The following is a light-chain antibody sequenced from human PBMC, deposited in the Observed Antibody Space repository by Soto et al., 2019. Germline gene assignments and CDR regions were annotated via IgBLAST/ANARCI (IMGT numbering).Light chain of an antibody. CDR1: QSISSY. Sequence: DIQMTQSPSSLSASVGDRVTITCRASQSISSYLNWYQQKPGKAPKLLIYAASSLQSGVPSRFSGSGSATDLTLTISSLQPEDFATYYCQHSYSTRTSGQGTKVEIK. J-gene: IGKJ1*01. CDR3: QHSYSTRT. V-gene: IGKV1-39*01. CDR2: AAS.